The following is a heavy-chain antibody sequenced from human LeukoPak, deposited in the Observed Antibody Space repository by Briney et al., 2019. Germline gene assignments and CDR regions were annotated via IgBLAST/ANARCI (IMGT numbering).Heavy chain of an antibody. J-gene: IGHJ3*02. D-gene: IGHD5-18*01. V-gene: IGHV3-53*01. CDR1: GFTVSSNY. Sequence: PGGSLRLSGAASGFTVSSNYMSWVRQAPGKGLEWVSVTYSGGSTYYADSVKGRFTISRDNPKNTLYLQMNSLRAEDTALYYCARDLRYGAFDIWGQGTMVTVSS. CDR2: TYSGGST. CDR3: ARDLRYGAFDI.